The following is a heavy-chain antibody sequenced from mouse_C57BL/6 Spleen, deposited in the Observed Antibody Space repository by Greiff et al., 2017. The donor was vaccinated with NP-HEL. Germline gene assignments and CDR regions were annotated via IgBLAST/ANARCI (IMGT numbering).Heavy chain of an antibody. V-gene: IGHV14-4*01. D-gene: IGHD3-2*02. CDR3: TPAQAICAY. CDR2: IDPENGDT. CDR1: GFTITDDY. Sequence: EVQLQQSGAELVRPGASVKLSCTASGFTITDDYMHWVKQRPDQGLEWIGLIDPENGDTEYASNFQGQATITADTSSNTAYLQLTSLTSEDTAVYYCTPAQAICAYWGQGTLVTVSA. J-gene: IGHJ3*01.